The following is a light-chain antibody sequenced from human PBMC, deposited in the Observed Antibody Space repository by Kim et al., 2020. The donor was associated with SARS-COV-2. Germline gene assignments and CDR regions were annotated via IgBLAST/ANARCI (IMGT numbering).Light chain of an antibody. J-gene: IGKJ2*01. Sequence: DIQMTQSPSTLSASVGHRVDITCRASQNINVWLAWYQQKPGQAPNLLIYKASTLKSGVPSRFSGSGSGTEFTLTITSLQADDFATYYSQQYRTTSNTFGQGPNLEIK. CDR1: QNINVW. CDR2: KAS. V-gene: IGKV1-5*03. CDR3: QQYRTTSNT.